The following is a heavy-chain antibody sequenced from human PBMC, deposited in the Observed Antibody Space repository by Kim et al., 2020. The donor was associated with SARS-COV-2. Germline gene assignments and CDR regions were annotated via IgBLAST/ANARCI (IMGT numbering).Heavy chain of an antibody. D-gene: IGHD2-15*01. Sequence: LSLTCATSGFTLSLYSMNWVRQSPGKGLEWVSHISGTGTITKHADSVRGRFTISRDNAKNSLFLQMNGLRAEDTAGYYCVRENYWAFDIWGQGAMVT. V-gene: IGHV3-48*04. CDR1: GFTLSLYS. CDR3: VRENYWAFDI. J-gene: IGHJ3*02. CDR2: ISGTGTIT.